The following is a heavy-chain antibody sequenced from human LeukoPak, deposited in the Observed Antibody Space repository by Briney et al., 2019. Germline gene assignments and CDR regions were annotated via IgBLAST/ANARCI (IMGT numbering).Heavy chain of an antibody. J-gene: IGHJ4*02. V-gene: IGHV3-48*01. CDR1: CYIFNDYT. Sequence: GGSLRLSCGASCYIFNDYTRNWVRQAPGKGPEWISYISSGGSVMHYADSVKGPFTISRDNVESSLDLQMNSLRVEDTAVYYCTRDLEYWGQGVLVTVSS. CDR2: ISSGGSVM. CDR3: TRDLEY.